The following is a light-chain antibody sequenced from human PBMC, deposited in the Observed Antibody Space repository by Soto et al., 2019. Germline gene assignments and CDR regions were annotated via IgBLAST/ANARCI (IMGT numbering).Light chain of an antibody. Sequence: DIQMTQSPSTLSASVGARFTITCLASQSISSWLAWYQQKPGKAPKFMIYRASSLQSGVPSRFSGSGSGTEFTLTISTLKHDDFATYYCQHYNSYSEAFGQGTKVDIK. J-gene: IGKJ1*01. CDR3: QHYNSYSEA. CDR1: QSISSW. CDR2: RAS. V-gene: IGKV1-5*03.